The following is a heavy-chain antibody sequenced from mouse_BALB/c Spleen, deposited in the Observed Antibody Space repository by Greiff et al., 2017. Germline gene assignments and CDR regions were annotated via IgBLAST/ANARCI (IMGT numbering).Heavy chain of an antibody. CDR1: GFTFSSFG. J-gene: IGHJ4*01. CDR3: ARSDYGSSSLYAMDY. Sequence: EVQLQESGGGLVQPGGSRKLSCAASGFTFSSFGMHWVRQAPEKGLEWVAYISSGSSTIYYADTVKGRFTISRDNPKNTLFLQMTSLRSEDTAMYYCARSDYGSSSLYAMDYWGQGTSVTVSS. CDR2: ISSGSSTI. D-gene: IGHD1-1*01. V-gene: IGHV5-17*02.